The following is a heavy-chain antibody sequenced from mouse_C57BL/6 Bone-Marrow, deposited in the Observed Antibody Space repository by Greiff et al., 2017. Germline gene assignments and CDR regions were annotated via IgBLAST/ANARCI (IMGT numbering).Heavy chain of an antibody. CDR2: INPSNGGT. Sequence: QVQLKQSGAELVKPGASVKLSCKASGYTFTSYWMHWVKQRPGQGLEWIGNINPSNGGTNYNEKFKSKATLTVDKSSSTAYMQLSSLTSEDSAVYYCARAFLREMMVTYYFDYWGQGTTRTVSS. J-gene: IGHJ2*01. D-gene: IGHD2-3*01. CDR3: ARAFLREMMVTYYFDY. V-gene: IGHV1-53*01. CDR1: GYTFTSYW.